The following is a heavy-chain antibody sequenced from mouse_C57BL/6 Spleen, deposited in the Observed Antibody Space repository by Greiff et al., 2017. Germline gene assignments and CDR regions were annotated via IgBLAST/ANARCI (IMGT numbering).Heavy chain of an antibody. D-gene: IGHD2-4*01. J-gene: IGHJ4*01. V-gene: IGHV5-17*01. Sequence: EVQLVESGGGLVKPGGSVKLSCAASGYTFSDYGMHWVRQAPEKGLEWVAYISSGSSTIDYADTVKGRCTISRDNAKNTLFLQMTSLRSEDTAMYYCARDHYDDGCALDYWGQVTSLTVSS. CDR3: ARDHYDDGCALDY. CDR2: ISSGSSTI. CDR1: GYTFSDYG.